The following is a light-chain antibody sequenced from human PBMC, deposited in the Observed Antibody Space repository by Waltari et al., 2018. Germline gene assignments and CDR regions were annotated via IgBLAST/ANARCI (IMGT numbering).Light chain of an antibody. CDR1: QSVSRSY. CDR3: QQYVTSPLA. Sequence: EIVLTQSPGTLPLSPGERATLSCRASQSVSRSYLAWYQQKPGQAPRLLIYGASSRATGIPDRFSGSGSGTDFTLTISRLEPEDFAVYYCQQYVTSPLAFGQGTRLEIK. CDR2: GAS. J-gene: IGKJ5*01. V-gene: IGKV3-20*01.